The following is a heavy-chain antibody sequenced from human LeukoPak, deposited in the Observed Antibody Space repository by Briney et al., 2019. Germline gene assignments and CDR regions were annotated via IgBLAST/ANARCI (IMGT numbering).Heavy chain of an antibody. D-gene: IGHD3-9*01. V-gene: IGHV3-23*01. CDR3: AKGHGDATGYYYFDY. CDR1: GFTFSSYE. Sequence: PGGSLRLSCAASGFTFSSYEMNWVRQAPGKGLEWVSAIRGGGGSTYYADSVKGRFTLSRDNSKNTLSLQMNDLRAEDTAVYYCAKGHGDATGYYYFDYWGQGTLVTVSS. J-gene: IGHJ4*02. CDR2: IRGGGGST.